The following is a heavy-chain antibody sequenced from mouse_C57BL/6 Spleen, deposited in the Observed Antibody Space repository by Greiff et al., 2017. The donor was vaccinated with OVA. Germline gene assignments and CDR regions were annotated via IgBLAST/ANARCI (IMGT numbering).Heavy chain of an antibody. CDR3: ARGTTVVSFDY. V-gene: IGHV1-81*01. J-gene: IGHJ2*01. D-gene: IGHD1-1*01. CDR2: IYPRSGNT. Sequence: QVQLKQSGAELARPGASVKLSCKASGYTFTSYGISWVKQRTGQGLEWIGEIYPRSGNTYSNEKFTGKATLTAAKSSRTAYMELRSLTSEDSAVYFCARGTTVVSFDYWGQGTTLTVSS. CDR1: GYTFTSYG.